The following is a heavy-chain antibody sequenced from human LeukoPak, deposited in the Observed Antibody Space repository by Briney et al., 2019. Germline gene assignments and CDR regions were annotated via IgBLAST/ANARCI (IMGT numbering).Heavy chain of an antibody. D-gene: IGHD3-10*01. CDR2: IYPNSGAT. CDR1: GYIFTGYY. Sequence: ASVKVSCKASGYIFTGYYMHWVRQAPGQGLGWMGWIYPNSGATNYAQKFQGRVTMTRDTSISTAYMELSRLRSDDTAVYYCARDVDYYGSGSCRFDPWGQGTLVTVSS. J-gene: IGHJ5*02. CDR3: ARDVDYYGSGSCRFDP. V-gene: IGHV1-2*02.